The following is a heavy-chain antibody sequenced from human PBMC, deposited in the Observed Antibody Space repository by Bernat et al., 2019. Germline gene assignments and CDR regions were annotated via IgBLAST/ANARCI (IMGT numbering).Heavy chain of an antibody. D-gene: IGHD4-17*01. CDR1: GFTFSSYA. CDR2: ISGSGGST. J-gene: IGHJ4*02. Sequence: EVQLLESGGGLVQPGGSLRLSCAASGFTFSSYAMSWVRQVPGKGLEWVSAISGSGGSTCYADSVKGRFTISRENSTNTLYLQMNSLRAEDTAVYYCAKDDYGDPYYFDYWGQGTLVTVSS. CDR3: AKDDYGDPYYFDY. V-gene: IGHV3-23*01.